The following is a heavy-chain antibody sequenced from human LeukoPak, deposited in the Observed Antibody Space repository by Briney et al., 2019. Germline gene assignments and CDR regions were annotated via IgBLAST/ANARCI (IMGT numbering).Heavy chain of an antibody. CDR3: ARGGILLWFGELYPFDY. J-gene: IGHJ4*02. CDR2: IKQDGSEK. V-gene: IGHV3-7*04. CDR1: GFTFSSYW. D-gene: IGHD3-10*01. Sequence: GGSLRLSCAASGFTFSSYWMSWVRQAPGKGLEWVANIKQDGSEKYYVDSVKGRFTISRDNAKNSLYLQMNTLRAEDTAVYYCARGGILLWFGELYPFDYWGQGTLVTVSS.